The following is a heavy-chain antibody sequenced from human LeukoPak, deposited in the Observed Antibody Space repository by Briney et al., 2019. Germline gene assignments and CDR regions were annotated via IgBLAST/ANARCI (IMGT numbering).Heavy chain of an antibody. D-gene: IGHD3-3*01. V-gene: IGHV3-66*01. CDR1: GFTVSSNY. CDR2: IYSGGST. J-gene: IGHJ4*02. Sequence: PGGSLRLSCAASGFTVSSNYMSWVRQAPGKGLEWVSVIYSGGSTYYADSVKGRFTISRDNSKNTLYLQMNSLRAEDTAVYYCARTYYDFWSGYYLDYWGQGTLVTVSS. CDR3: ARTYYDFWSGYYLDY.